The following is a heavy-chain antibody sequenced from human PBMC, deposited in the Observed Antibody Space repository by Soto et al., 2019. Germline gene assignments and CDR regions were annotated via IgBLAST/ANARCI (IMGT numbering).Heavy chain of an antibody. CDR3: ATDVHTGRRPTEDWFYL. CDR1: GYIFTTYG. D-gene: IGHD1-1*01. V-gene: IGHV1-18*01. Sequence: QVQLVQSGAEVKQPGASVKVSCKASGYIFTTYGISWVRQAPGQGLEWMGWINGNNGKTRYAPRVPGKVTMTTDTSTSTAYMERWSVRSDGTAVYYCATDVHTGRRPTEDWFYLTGKRTLVTVSS. CDR2: INGNNGKT. J-gene: IGHJ5*02.